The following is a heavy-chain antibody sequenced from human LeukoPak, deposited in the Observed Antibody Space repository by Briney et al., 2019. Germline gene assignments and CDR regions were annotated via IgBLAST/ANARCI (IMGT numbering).Heavy chain of an antibody. V-gene: IGHV3-30*18. Sequence: GRSLRLSCAASGFTFSSYGMHWVRQAPGKGLEWVAVISYDGSNKYYADSVKGRFTISRDNSKNTLYLQMNSLRAEDTAVYYCAKDPNLQQLLQYYFDYWGQGTLVTVSS. CDR3: AKDPNLQQLLQYYFDY. D-gene: IGHD6-13*01. CDR2: ISYDGSNK. CDR1: GFTFSSYG. J-gene: IGHJ4*02.